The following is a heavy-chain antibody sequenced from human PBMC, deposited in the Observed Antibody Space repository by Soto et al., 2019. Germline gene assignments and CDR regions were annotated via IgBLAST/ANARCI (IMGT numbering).Heavy chain of an antibody. V-gene: IGHV4-31*03. CDR2: IYYSGST. D-gene: IGHD3-9*01. Sequence: QVQLQESGPGLVKPSQTLSLTCTVSGGSISSGGYYWSWIRQHPGKGLEWIGYIYYSGSTYYNPSPKGRVTTAGDTSRNHFSRRLRSVTAADTAVYYCARGQRHYASLTGYGSATAFDYWGQGTLVTVSS. CDR3: ARGQRHYASLTGYGSATAFDY. CDR1: GGSISSGGYY. J-gene: IGHJ4*02.